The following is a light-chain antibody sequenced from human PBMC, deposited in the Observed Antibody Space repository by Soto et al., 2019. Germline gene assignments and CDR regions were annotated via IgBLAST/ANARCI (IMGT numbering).Light chain of an antibody. CDR2: EGS. CDR1: NGDVGSYDL. Sequence: QSVLTQPASVSGSPGQSITISCTGTNGDVGSYDLVSWYQQYPGKAPKLIIYEGSKRPSGVSNRFSGSKSGNTASLTISGLQAEDEADYYCCSYAGSSTWVFGGGTKLTVL. CDR3: CSYAGSSTWV. V-gene: IGLV2-23*01. J-gene: IGLJ3*02.